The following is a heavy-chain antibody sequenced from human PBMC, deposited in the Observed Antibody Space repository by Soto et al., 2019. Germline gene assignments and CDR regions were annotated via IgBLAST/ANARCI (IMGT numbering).Heavy chain of an antibody. D-gene: IGHD3-22*01. V-gene: IGHV1-46*01. J-gene: IGHJ4*02. CDR1: GYTFTSYY. Sequence: QVQLVQSGAEVKKSGASVKVSCKASGYTFTSYYMHWVRQAPGQGLEWMGIINHSGGSTSYAQKFQGRVTMTRDTSTSTVYMELSSLRSEDTAVYYCARVSRYDSSGYYDFDYWGQGTLVTVSS. CDR2: INHSGGST. CDR3: ARVSRYDSSGYYDFDY.